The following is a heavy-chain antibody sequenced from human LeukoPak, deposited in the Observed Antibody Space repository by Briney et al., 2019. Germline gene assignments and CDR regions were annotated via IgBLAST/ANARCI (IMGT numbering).Heavy chain of an antibody. CDR2: ISSGSSYI. J-gene: IGHJ3*02. D-gene: IGHD4-11*01. CDR3: ARGGLNYADASDI. Sequence: GGSLRLSCAASGSTFSRHSMNWVRQAPGKGLEWVSYISSGSSYIYYADSVKGRFTISRDNAENSLYLQMNSLRGEDTAVYYCARGGLNYADASDIWGQGTKVTVSS. V-gene: IGHV3-21*01. CDR1: GSTFSRHS.